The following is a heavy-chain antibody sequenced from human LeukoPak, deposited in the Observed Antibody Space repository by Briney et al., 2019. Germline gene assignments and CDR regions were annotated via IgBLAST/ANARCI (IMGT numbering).Heavy chain of an antibody. V-gene: IGHV1-8*01. CDR2: MNPNSGNT. Sequence: ASVKVSCKASGYTFTSYDINWVRQATGQGLEWMGWMNPNSGNTGYAQKFQGRVTMTRNTSISTACMELSSLRSEDTAVYYCARGKARDGYNYPGIFDYWGQGTLVSVSS. D-gene: IGHD5-24*01. J-gene: IGHJ4*02. CDR1: GYTFTSYD. CDR3: ARGKARDGYNYPGIFDY.